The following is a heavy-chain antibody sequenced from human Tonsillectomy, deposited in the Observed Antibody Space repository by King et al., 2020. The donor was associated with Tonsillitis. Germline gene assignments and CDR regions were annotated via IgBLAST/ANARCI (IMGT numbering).Heavy chain of an antibody. CDR3: ARDSGGYYPQYYFDY. D-gene: IGHD1-26*01. Sequence: VQLVESGGGLVKPGGSLRLSCAASGFTFSSYSMNWVRQAPGKGLEWVSSISSSSSYIYYADSVKGRFTISRDNAKNSLYLQMNSLRAEDTAVYYCARDSGGYYPQYYFDYWGQGTLVTVSS. CDR1: GFTFSSYS. V-gene: IGHV3-21*01. J-gene: IGHJ4*02. CDR2: ISSSSSYI.